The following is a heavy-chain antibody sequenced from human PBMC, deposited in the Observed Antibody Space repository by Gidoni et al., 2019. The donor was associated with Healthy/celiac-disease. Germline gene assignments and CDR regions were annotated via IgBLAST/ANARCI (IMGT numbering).Heavy chain of an antibody. D-gene: IGHD3-22*01. J-gene: IGHJ3*02. Sequence: GWIRQPPGKGLEWIGSIYYSGSTYYNPSLKSRVTISVDTSKNQFSLKLSSVTAADTAVYYCARHSYGSGLSYYYDSSGGAFDIWGQGTMVTVSS. V-gene: IGHV4-39*01. CDR3: ARHSYGSGLSYYYDSSGGAFDI. CDR2: IYYSGST.